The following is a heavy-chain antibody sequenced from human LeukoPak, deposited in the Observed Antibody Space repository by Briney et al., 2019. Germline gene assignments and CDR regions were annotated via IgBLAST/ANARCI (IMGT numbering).Heavy chain of an antibody. D-gene: IGHD3-22*01. CDR3: ARDPAPHDSSGYFDY. J-gene: IGHJ4*02. CDR2: IWYDGSNK. CDR1: GFTFSSYG. V-gene: IGHV3-33*01. Sequence: GGSLRLSCAASGFTFSSYGMHWVRQAPGKGLEWVAVIWYDGSNKYYADSVKGRFTISRGNSKNTLYLQMNSLRAEDTAVYYCARDPAPHDSSGYFDYWGQGTLVTVSS.